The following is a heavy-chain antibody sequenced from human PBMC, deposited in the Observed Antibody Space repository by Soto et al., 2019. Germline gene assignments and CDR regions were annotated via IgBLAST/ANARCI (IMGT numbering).Heavy chain of an antibody. CDR1: GGSISSNY. V-gene: IGHV4-59*01. Sequence: SETLSLTCTVSGGSISSNYWTWIRRPPGKGLEWIGYVYNSGSTNYNPSLTRRVTISEDTSRSQFSLKVNSMTAADTAVYYCARYRREAVAGYTLDYWGQGILVTVS. D-gene: IGHD6-13*01. CDR3: ARYRREAVAGYTLDY. CDR2: VYNSGST. J-gene: IGHJ4*02.